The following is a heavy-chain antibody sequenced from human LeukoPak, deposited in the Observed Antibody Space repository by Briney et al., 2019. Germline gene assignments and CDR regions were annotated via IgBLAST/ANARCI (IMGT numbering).Heavy chain of an antibody. V-gene: IGHV4-39*01. D-gene: IGHD3-9*01. Sequence: GSLRLSCAASGFTFSSYAMSWVRQPPGKGLEWIGSIYYSGSTYYNPSLKSRVIISVDTSKNQFSLKLSSVTAADTAVYYCARQRNRYYDILTGYYRLDAFDIWGQGTMVTVSS. CDR3: ARQRNRYYDILTGYYRLDAFDI. J-gene: IGHJ3*02. CDR1: GFTFSSYA. CDR2: IYYSGST.